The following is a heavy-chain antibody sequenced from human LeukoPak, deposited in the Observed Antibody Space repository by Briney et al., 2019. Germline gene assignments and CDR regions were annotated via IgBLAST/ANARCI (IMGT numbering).Heavy chain of an antibody. J-gene: IGHJ4*02. CDR1: GFTFSSYA. D-gene: IGHD3-3*01. V-gene: IGHV3-23*01. CDR2: ISGSGGST. CDR3: AKDLAMEWLLLPGYYFDY. Sequence: GGSLRLSCAASGFTFSSYAMSWVRQAPGKGLEWVSAISGSGGSTYYADSVKGRFTISRDNSKNTLYLQTNSLRAEDTAVYYCAKDLAMEWLLLPGYYFDYWGQGTLVTVSS.